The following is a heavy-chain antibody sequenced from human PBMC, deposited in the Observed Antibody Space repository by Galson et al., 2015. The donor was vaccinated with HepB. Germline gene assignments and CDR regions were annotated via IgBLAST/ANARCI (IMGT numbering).Heavy chain of an antibody. V-gene: IGHV6-1*01. D-gene: IGHD3-10*01. CDR3: ARGEHYYGSGTIGWFDP. CDR2: TYYRSKWYN. J-gene: IGHJ5*02. Sequence: CAISGDSVSSNSAAWNWVRQSPSRGLEWLGRTYYRSKWYNDYAVSVKSRITINPDTSKNQFSLQLNSVTPEDTAVYYCARGEHYYGSGTIGWFDPWGQGTLVTVSS. CDR1: GDSVSSNSAA.